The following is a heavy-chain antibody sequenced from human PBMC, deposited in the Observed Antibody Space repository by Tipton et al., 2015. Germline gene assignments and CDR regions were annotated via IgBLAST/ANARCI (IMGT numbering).Heavy chain of an antibody. D-gene: IGHD3-9*01. J-gene: IGHJ4*02. CDR1: GYSFTSYW. CDR3: ARRLPYFEWSKVYYFDY. V-gene: IGHV5-51*01. Sequence: VQLVQSEAEVKKPGESLKISCKGSGYSFTSYWIGWVRQMPGKGLEWVGIIHPSDSETKYSPSFEGLVTISADKSTSTAYLQWSRLKASDPAVYYCARRLPYFEWSKVYYFDYWGQGSPVTVSP. CDR2: IHPSDSET.